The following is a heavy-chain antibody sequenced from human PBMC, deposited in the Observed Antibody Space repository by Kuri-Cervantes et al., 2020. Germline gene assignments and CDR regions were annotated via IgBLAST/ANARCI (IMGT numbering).Heavy chain of an antibody. J-gene: IGHJ5*02. CDR1: GFTFTSSA. Sequence: SVKVSCKASGFTFTSSAVQWVRQARGQRLEWMGWIVVGSGNTNYAQKFQERVTITRDMSTSTAYMELSSLRSEDTAVYYCAAESLGSVRPGFDPWGQGTLVTVSS. D-gene: IGHD3-16*01. CDR3: AAESLGSVRPGFDP. CDR2: IVVGSGNT. V-gene: IGHV1-58*01.